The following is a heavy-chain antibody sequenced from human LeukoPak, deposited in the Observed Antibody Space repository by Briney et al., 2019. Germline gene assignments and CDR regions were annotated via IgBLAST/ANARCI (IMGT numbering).Heavy chain of an antibody. CDR3: ARVSVDSSGAVDK. V-gene: IGHV3-74*01. CDR1: GFTFSDYW. D-gene: IGHD6-19*01. J-gene: IGHJ4*02. CDR2: INSDGSTT. Sequence: GGSLRLSCAASGFTFSDYWMHWVRQAPGKGLVWVSRINSDGSTTKYADSVKGRFTISRDNAKNTLYLQTSSLTVEDTAVYYCARVSVDSSGAVDKWGQGTLVTVSS.